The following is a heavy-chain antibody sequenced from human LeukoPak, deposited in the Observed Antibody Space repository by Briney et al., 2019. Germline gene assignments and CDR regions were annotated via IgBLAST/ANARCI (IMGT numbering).Heavy chain of an antibody. Sequence: PSETLSLTCAVYGGSFSGYYWSWIRQPPGKGLEWIGEINHSGSTNYNPSLKSRVTISVDTSKNQFSLKLSSVTAAVTAVYYCARGRTTIEYYYGMDVWGQGTTVTVSS. V-gene: IGHV4-34*01. CDR2: INHSGST. D-gene: IGHD5-12*01. J-gene: IGHJ6*02. CDR1: GGSFSGYY. CDR3: ARGRTTIEYYYGMDV.